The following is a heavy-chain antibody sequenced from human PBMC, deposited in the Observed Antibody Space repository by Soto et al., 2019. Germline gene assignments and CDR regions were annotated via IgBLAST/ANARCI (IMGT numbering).Heavy chain of an antibody. J-gene: IGHJ4*02. CDR2: ISYDGSNK. V-gene: IGHV3-30-3*01. Sequence: QVQLVESGGGVVQPGRSLRLSCAASGFTFSSYAMHWVRQAPGKGLEWVAVISYDGSNKYYADSVKDRFTISRDNSKNALYLQMNSLRAEDTAVYDCARAQYSSGWAFDYGGQGSLVTVSS. CDR1: GFTFSSYA. D-gene: IGHD6-19*01. CDR3: ARAQYSSGWAFDY.